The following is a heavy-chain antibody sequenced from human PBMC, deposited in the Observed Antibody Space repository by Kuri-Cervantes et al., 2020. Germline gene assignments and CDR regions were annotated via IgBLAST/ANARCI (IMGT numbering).Heavy chain of an antibody. CDR2: IIPIFGTA. CDR1: GGTLSSYA. CDR3: ARGVTMIAHAFDI. Sequence: SVKVSCKASGGTLSSYAISWVRQAPGQGLEWMGGIIPIFGTANCAQKFQGRVTITADESTSTAYMELSSLRSEDTAVYYCARGVTMIAHAFDIWGQGTMVTVSS. J-gene: IGHJ3*02. V-gene: IGHV1-69*13. D-gene: IGHD3-22*01.